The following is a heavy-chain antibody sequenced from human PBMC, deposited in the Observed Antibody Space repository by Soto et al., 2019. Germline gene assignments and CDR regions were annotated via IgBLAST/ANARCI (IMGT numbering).Heavy chain of an antibody. Sequence: GGSLRLSCAASGFTFSSYGMHWVRQAPGKGLEWVAVISYDGSNKYYADSVKGRFTISRDNSKNTLYLQMNSLRAEDTAVYYCAKSGSGGYFDYWGQGTLVTVSS. CDR2: ISYDGSNK. V-gene: IGHV3-30*18. CDR1: GFTFSSYG. CDR3: AKSGSGGYFDY. J-gene: IGHJ4*02. D-gene: IGHD3-10*01.